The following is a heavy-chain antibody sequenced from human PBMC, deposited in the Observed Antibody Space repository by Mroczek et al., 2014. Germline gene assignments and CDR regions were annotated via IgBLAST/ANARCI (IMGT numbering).Heavy chain of an antibody. CDR3: ARAPMSIRDYYYMDV. Sequence: QVQLVESGPGLVKPSETLSLTCTVSGGSISSYYWSWIRQPPGKGLEWIGYIYYSGSTNYNPSLKSRVTISVDTSKNQFSLKLSSVTAADTAVYYCARAPMSIRDYYYMDVWGKGTTVTVSS. V-gene: IGHV4-59*01. J-gene: IGHJ6*03. CDR1: GGSISSYY. CDR2: IYYSGST.